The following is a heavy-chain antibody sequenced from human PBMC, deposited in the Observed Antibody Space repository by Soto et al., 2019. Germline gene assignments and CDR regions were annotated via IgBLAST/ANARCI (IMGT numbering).Heavy chain of an antibody. D-gene: IGHD3-3*01. CDR2: FDPEDGET. CDR1: GYTLTELS. Sequence: QVQLVQSGAEVKKPGASVKVSCKVSGYTLTELSMHWVRQAPGQGLEWMGGFDPEDGETIYAQKFQGRVTMTEDTSTDTAYMELSSLRSEDTAVYYCATGRDLPPYYDFWSGYYHYYYGMDVWGQGTTVTVSS. J-gene: IGHJ6*02. V-gene: IGHV1-24*01. CDR3: ATGRDLPPYYDFWSGYYHYYYGMDV.